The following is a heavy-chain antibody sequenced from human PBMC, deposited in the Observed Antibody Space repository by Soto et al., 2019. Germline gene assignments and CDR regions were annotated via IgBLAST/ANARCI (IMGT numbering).Heavy chain of an antibody. CDR2: IKSKTDGGTT. V-gene: IGHV3-15*01. CDR1: GFTFSNAW. CDR3: TTGLYIGFGEGYYYYYYGMDV. D-gene: IGHD3-10*01. J-gene: IGHJ6*02. Sequence: GGSLRLSCAASGFTFSNAWMSWVRQAPGKGLEWVGRIKSKTDGGTTDYAAPVKGRFTISRDDSKNTLYLQMNSLKTEDTAVYYCTTGLYIGFGEGYYYYYYGMDVWGQGTTVTVSS.